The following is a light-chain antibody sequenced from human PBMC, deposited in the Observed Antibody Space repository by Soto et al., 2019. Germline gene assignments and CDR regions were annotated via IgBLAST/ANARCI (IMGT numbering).Light chain of an antibody. CDR1: SSDVGGYNF. J-gene: IGLJ1*01. V-gene: IGLV2-8*01. CDR3: SSYAGTSYV. Sequence: QSVLTQPPSASGSPGQSVTISCTGTSSDVGGYNFVSWYQQHAGKVPRLMIYEVNKRPSGVPDRFSGSKSGNTASLTVSGLQPEDEADYYCSSYAGTSYVFGTETKVTVL. CDR2: EVN.